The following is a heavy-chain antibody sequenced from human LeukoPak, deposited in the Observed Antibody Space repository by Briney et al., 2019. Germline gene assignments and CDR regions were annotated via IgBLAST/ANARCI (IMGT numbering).Heavy chain of an antibody. Sequence: ASVRVSCKASGYTFTDYFIHWVRQAPGQGLEWMGGINPNSGVSNYAQKFQGRVTTTRDTSISTAYMELSRLRSDDTAVFYCARYYYDSSGKGAFDIWGQGTMVTVSS. D-gene: IGHD3-22*01. V-gene: IGHV1-2*02. CDR2: INPNSGVS. CDR3: ARYYYDSSGKGAFDI. CDR1: GYTFTDYF. J-gene: IGHJ3*02.